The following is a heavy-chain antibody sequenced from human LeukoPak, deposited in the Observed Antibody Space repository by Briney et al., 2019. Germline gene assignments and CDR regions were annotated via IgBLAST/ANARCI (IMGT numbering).Heavy chain of an antibody. CDR3: AREGSRGYSGYDYFPDY. V-gene: IGHV1-69*04. Sequence: ASVKVSCTASGGTFSSYAISWVRQAPGQGLEWMGRIIPILGIANYAQKFQGRVTITADKSTSTAYMELSSLRSEDTAVYYCAREGSRGYSGYDYFPDYWGQGTLVTVSS. D-gene: IGHD5-12*01. CDR1: GGTFSSYA. CDR2: IIPILGIA. J-gene: IGHJ4*02.